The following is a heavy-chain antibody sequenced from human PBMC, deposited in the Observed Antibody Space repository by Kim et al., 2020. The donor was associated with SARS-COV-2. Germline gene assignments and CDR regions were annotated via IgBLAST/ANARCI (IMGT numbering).Heavy chain of an antibody. J-gene: IGHJ4*02. V-gene: IGHV1-3*01. CDR3: AREAVAGSFDY. Sequence: RYSPKFQGRVSITRDTSATTAYLEVSGLISEDTAVYYCAREAVAGSFDYWGQGSLVTVSS. D-gene: IGHD6-19*01.